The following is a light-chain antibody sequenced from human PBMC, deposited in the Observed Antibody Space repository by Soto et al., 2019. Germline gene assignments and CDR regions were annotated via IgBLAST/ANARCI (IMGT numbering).Light chain of an antibody. V-gene: IGLV1-51*01. CDR1: SSNIGGNS. J-gene: IGLJ1*01. Sequence: QSVLTQPPSVSAAPGQKVTISCSGSSSNIGGNSVSWYQQLPGTAPKLLIYDDNKRPSGIPNRFSGSKSDTQATLGITGFQTGDEADYYCGSWDSSLRAYVFGTGTKVTGL. CDR3: GSWDSSLRAYV. CDR2: DDN.